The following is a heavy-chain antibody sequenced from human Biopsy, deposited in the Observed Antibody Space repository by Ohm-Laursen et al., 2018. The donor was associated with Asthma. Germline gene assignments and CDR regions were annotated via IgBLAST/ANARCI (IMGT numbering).Heavy chain of an antibody. CDR1: GDILSSFG. D-gene: IGHD1-26*01. Sequence: ASVKVSCKVHGDILSSFGIKWVRKAPGQGLEWMGIINPSGGSTSYAQKFQGRVTMTRDTSTSTVYMELSSLRSEDTAVYYCARAGALIVGATMGYWGQGTLVTVSS. CDR3: ARAGALIVGATMGY. CDR2: INPSGGST. V-gene: IGHV1-46*01. J-gene: IGHJ4*02.